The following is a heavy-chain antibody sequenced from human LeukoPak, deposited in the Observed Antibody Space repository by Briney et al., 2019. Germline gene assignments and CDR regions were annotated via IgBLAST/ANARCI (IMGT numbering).Heavy chain of an antibody. CDR1: GFTYSSYA. Sequence: GGSLTLSCAASGFTYSSYAMRWVRQAPGKGLEWVSTVSGTGGSTYYADSVKGRFTVSRDNSKNTLYLQMNSLRAEDTAIYYCALRVVPTAPINLDYWGQGTLVTVSS. J-gene: IGHJ4*02. CDR2: VSGTGGST. CDR3: ALRVVPTAPINLDY. V-gene: IGHV3-23*01. D-gene: IGHD2-2*01.